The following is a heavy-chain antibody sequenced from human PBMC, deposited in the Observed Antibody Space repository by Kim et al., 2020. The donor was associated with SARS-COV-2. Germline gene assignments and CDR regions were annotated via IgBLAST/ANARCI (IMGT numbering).Heavy chain of an antibody. J-gene: IGHJ2*01. CDR1: GFTFSSYE. CDR3: ARAPTRRAWYFDL. V-gene: IGHV3-48*03. Sequence: GGSLRLSCAASGFTFSSYEMNWVRQAPGKGLEWVSYISSSGSTIYYADSVKGRFTISRDNAKNSLYLQMNSLRAEDTAVYYCARAPTRRAWYFDLWGRGTLVTVSS. CDR2: ISSSGSTI.